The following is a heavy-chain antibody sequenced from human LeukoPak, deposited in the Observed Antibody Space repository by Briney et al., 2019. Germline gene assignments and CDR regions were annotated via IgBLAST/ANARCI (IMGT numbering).Heavy chain of an antibody. CDR2: IYSGGST. V-gene: IGHV3-53*01. CDR1: GFTVSSNY. CDR3: ARSPPRIVGATYIDY. J-gene: IGHJ4*02. D-gene: IGHD1-26*01. Sequence: GGSLRLSCAPSGFTVSSNYMSWVRQAPGKGLEGVSVIYSGGSTYYADSVKGRFTISRDNSKNTLYLQMNSLRAEDTAVYYCARSPPRIVGATYIDYWGQGTLVTVSS.